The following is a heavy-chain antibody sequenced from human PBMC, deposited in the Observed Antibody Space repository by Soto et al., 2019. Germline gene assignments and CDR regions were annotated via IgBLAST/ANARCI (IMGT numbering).Heavy chain of an antibody. V-gene: IGHV3-23*01. D-gene: IGHD5-18*01. Sequence: GGSLRLSCAASGFTFSSYAMSWVRQAPGKGLEWVSAISGSGGSTYYADSVKGRFTISRDNSKNTLYLQMNSLRAEDTGVYYCAKRSGYSYGAGGYYFDYWGQGTLVTVSS. J-gene: IGHJ4*02. CDR2: ISGSGGST. CDR3: AKRSGYSYGAGGYYFDY. CDR1: GFTFSSYA.